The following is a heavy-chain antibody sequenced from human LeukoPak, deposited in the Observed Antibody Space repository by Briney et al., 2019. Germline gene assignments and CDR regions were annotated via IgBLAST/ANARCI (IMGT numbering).Heavy chain of an antibody. Sequence: QPGGSLRLSCAASGFTFSSYAMHWVRQAPGKGLEGVAVISYDGSNKYYADSVKGRFTISRDNSKNTLYLQMNSLRAEDTAVYYCARDSYRTLDYWGQGTLVTVSS. V-gene: IGHV3-30-3*01. D-gene: IGHD1-14*01. CDR1: GFTFSSYA. J-gene: IGHJ4*02. CDR2: ISYDGSNK. CDR3: ARDSYRTLDY.